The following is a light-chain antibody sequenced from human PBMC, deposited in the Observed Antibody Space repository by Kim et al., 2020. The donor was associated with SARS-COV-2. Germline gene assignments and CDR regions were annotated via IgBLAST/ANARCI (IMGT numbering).Light chain of an antibody. V-gene: IGKV1-17*01. J-gene: IGKJ2*01. Sequence: DIQMTQSPSSLSASVGDRVTITCRPSQGIGNDLGWYQQKPGKAPKRLIYAASSLQSGVPSRFSGSGSGTEFTLTISSLRPEDFATYYCLQYSSYPFTFGQGTKLEI. CDR3: LQYSSYPFT. CDR1: QGIGND. CDR2: AAS.